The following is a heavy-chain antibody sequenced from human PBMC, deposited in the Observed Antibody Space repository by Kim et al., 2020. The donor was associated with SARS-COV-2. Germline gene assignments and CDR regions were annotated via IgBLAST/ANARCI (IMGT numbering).Heavy chain of an antibody. Sequence: RRSRVTISVDTSKNRFSLKLGSVTAADTAVYYCARRGGSSSGTPYAFEIWGQGTMVTVSS. V-gene: IGHV4-39*01. CDR3: ARRGGSSSGTPYAFEI. J-gene: IGHJ3*02. D-gene: IGHD6-6*01.